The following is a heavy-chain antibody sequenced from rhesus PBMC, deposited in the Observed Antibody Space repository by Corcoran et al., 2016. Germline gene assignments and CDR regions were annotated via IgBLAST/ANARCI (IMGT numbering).Heavy chain of an antibody. J-gene: IGHJ4*01. V-gene: IGHV4-165*01. CDR2: ISGSSGST. Sequence: QVQLQESGPGLVKPSETLSLTCAVSGDSFSGYYWGWIRQPPGKGLEWIGYISGSSGSTDYNPSLKSRVTLSVDTSKNQLSLKLSSVTAADTAVYYCARDSYSGSYYFDYWGQGVLVTVSS. D-gene: IGHD3-16*01. CDR3: ARDSYSGSYYFDY. CDR1: GDSFSGYY.